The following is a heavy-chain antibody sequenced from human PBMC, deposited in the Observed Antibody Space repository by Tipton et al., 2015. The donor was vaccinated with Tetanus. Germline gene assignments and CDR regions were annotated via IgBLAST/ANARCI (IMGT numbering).Heavy chain of an antibody. CDR1: GDSITSFY. CDR3: ARIYDYWSGYFDF. V-gene: IGHV4-59*01. CDR2: IFYGGTT. Sequence: TLSLTCTVSGDSITSFYWSWIRQPPGKGLEWIGYIFYGGTTNYNPSLKSRVTISLDTSKNQFSLQLSSVTAADTAVYYCARIYDYWSGYFDFWGQGTPVTVSP. J-gene: IGHJ4*02. D-gene: IGHD3-3*01.